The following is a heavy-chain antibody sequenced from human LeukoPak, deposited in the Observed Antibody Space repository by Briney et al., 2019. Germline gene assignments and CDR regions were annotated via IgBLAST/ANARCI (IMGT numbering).Heavy chain of an antibody. V-gene: IGHV4-39*07. J-gene: IGHJ4*02. CDR2: IYYSGST. D-gene: IGHD5-18*01. CDR1: GGSISSYY. CDR3: ARGYASYGY. Sequence: NPSETLSLTCTVSGGSISSYYWSWIRQPPGKGLEWIGSIYYSGSTYYNPSLKSRVTISVDTSKNQFSLKLSSVTAADTAVYYCARGYASYGYWGQGTLVTVSS.